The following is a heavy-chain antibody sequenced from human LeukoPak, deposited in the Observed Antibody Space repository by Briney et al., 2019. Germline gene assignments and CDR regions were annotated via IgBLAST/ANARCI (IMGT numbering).Heavy chain of an antibody. V-gene: IGHV3-30*18. J-gene: IGHJ6*02. D-gene: IGHD6-6*01. CDR3: AKRPDYYYYGMDV. Sequence: GRSLRLSCAASGFTFSSYGMHWVRQAPGKGLEWVAVISYDGSNKYYADSVKGRFTISRDNPKNTLYLQMNSLRAEDTAVYYCAKRPDYYYYGMDVWGQGTTVTVSS. CDR1: GFTFSSYG. CDR2: ISYDGSNK.